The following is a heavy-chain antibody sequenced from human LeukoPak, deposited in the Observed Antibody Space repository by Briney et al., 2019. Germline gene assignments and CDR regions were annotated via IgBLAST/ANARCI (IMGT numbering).Heavy chain of an antibody. Sequence: PGGSLRLSCAASGFTYSSYAMSWVRQAPGKGLEWVSAISSSGDNTYYPDSVKGRFTIFRDNAKNSMYLQMNSLRIEDTALYYCSKDISAGGLDVWGPGTPVTVSS. CDR2: ISSSGDNT. CDR3: SKDISAGGLDV. V-gene: IGHV3-23*01. J-gene: IGHJ6*02. D-gene: IGHD3-16*02. CDR1: GFTYSSYA.